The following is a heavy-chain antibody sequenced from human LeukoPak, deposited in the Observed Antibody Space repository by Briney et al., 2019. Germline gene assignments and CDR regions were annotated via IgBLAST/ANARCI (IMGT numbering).Heavy chain of an antibody. J-gene: IGHJ4*02. CDR3: ARVEYCGGDCSHFDY. D-gene: IGHD2-21*02. Sequence: GGSLRLSCAASGFTFSSYGMHWVRQAPGKGLEWVSYISSSGSTIYYADSVKGRLTISRDNAKNSLYLQMNSLRAEDTAVYYCARVEYCGGDCSHFDYWGQGTLVTVSS. CDR1: GFTFSSYG. V-gene: IGHV3-48*04. CDR2: ISSSGSTI.